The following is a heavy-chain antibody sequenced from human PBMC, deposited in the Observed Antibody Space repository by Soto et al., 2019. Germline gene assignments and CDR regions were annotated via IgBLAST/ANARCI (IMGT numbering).Heavy chain of an antibody. CDR2: ITAYNGNT. J-gene: IGHJ4*02. CDR1: GYIFTSYG. CDR3: ARRSITMVRGVSPNDY. Sequence: QVQLVQSGAEVKKPGASVKVSCKASGYIFTSYGISWVRQAPGQGLEWMGWITAYNGNTNYAQKFQGRVTMTTDTSTSTANTELRSLRSDDTAVYYCARRSITMVRGVSPNDYWGQGTLVTVSS. V-gene: IGHV1-18*01. D-gene: IGHD3-10*01.